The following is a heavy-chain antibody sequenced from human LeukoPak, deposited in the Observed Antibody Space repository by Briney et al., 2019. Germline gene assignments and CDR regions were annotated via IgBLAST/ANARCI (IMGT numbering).Heavy chain of an antibody. J-gene: IGHJ4*02. D-gene: IGHD2-21*02. CDR3: ARGGGEMVTAIPLDY. V-gene: IGHV3-11*04. Sequence: GGSLRLSCAASGFTFSDYYMSWIRQAPGKRLEWVSYISSSGSTIYYADSVKGRFTISNDNAKNSLYLQINSLRAEDTAVYYCARGGGEMVTAIPLDYWGQGTLVTVSS. CDR1: GFTFSDYY. CDR2: ISSSGSTI.